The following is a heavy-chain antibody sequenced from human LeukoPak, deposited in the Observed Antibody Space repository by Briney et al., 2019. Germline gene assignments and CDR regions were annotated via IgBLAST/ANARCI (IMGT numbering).Heavy chain of an antibody. D-gene: IGHD6-13*01. J-gene: IGHJ4*02. CDR3: ARDMEQQLAPFDY. V-gene: IGHV1-46*01. CDR2: IDPSGGIT. CDR1: GYIFTSFY. Sequence: ASVKVSCKASGYIFTSFYIHWVRQIPGQGLEWMGIIDPSGGITTYAQKFQGGVIMTADTSTNTVYLELSSLKSEDTAVYYCARDMEQQLAPFDYWGQGTLVTVSS.